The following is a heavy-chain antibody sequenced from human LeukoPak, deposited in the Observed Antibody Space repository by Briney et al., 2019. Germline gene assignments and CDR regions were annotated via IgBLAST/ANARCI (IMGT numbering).Heavy chain of an antibody. D-gene: IGHD2-15*01. J-gene: IGHJ6*02. CDR3: ARDCSGGSCQYSMDV. Sequence: GGSLRLSCAASGFTFSSYDMHWVRQATGKGLERVSAIGTAGDTYYPGSVKGRFTISRENAKNSLYLQMNSLRAGDTAVYYCARDCSGGSCQYSMDVWGQGTTVTVSS. V-gene: IGHV3-13*01. CDR1: GFTFSSYD. CDR2: IGTAGDT.